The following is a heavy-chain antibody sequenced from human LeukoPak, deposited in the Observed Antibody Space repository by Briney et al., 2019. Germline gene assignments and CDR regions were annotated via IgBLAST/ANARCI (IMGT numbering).Heavy chain of an antibody. D-gene: IGHD3-22*01. CDR1: GASFSSGDQY. CDR3: SRGLDSRKLGY. Sequence: KTSQNLSLTCTVSGASFSSGDQYWNWICQNPGEGLEWIGSIHPSGRLYNNPSLESRVTISIDTSKNQFSLNLNSVTAADTAVYFCSRGLDSRKLGYWGQGTLVTVSS. CDR2: IHPSGRL. V-gene: IGHV4-31*03. J-gene: IGHJ4*02.